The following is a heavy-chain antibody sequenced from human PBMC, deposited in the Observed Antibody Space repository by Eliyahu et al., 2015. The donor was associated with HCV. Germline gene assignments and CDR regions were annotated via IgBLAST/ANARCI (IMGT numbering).Heavy chain of an antibody. D-gene: IGHD2-2*01. CDR3: ARVCSSSSCPYYYGMDV. CDR2: INHSGST. Sequence: QVQLQQWGSGLLKPSETLSLTCAVYGGSXXGYYWSWXRQPPGKGLEWIGXINHSGSTNYNPSLKSRVTISVDTSKNQFSLKLSSVTAADTAVYYCARVCSSSSCPYYYGMDVWGQGTTVTVS. J-gene: IGHJ6*02. CDR1: GGSXXGYY. V-gene: IGHV4-34*01.